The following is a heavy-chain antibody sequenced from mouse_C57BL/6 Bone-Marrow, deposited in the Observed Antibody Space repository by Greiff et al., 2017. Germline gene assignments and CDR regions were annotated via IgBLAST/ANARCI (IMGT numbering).Heavy chain of an antibody. Sequence: EVQLQESGGGLVKPGGSLKLSCAASGFTFSDYGMHWVRQAPEKGLEWVAYISSGSSTIYYADTVKGRFTISRDNAKNTLFLQMTSLRSEDTAMYYCARLYYGNYSYAMDYWGQGTSVTVSS. D-gene: IGHD2-1*01. CDR3: ARLYYGNYSYAMDY. CDR2: ISSGSSTI. V-gene: IGHV5-17*01. CDR1: GFTFSDYG. J-gene: IGHJ4*01.